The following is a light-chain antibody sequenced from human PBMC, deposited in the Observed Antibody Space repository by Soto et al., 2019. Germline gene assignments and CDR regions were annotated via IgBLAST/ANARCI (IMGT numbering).Light chain of an antibody. CDR1: QSVGSN. J-gene: IGKJ1*01. CDR2: GAS. V-gene: IGKV3-15*01. Sequence: VMTQSPGTLSVSPGERATLSCRASQSVGSNLAWYQQKPGQAPRLLISGASNRATGVPARFSGSGSGTEFTLTIDSLQPEDFAVYYCQQYNNWPRTFGQGTKVEIK. CDR3: QQYNNWPRT.